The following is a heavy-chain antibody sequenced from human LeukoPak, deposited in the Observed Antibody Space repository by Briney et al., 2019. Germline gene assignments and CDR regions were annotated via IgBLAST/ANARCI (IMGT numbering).Heavy chain of an antibody. J-gene: IGHJ4*02. CDR3: ANDGPYYYDSSGYPVWDY. CDR2: IPYDGSNK. CDR1: GFTFSSYG. Sequence: GGSLRLSCAASGFTFSSYGMRWVRQAPGKGLEWVAVIPYDGSNKYYADSVKGRFTISRDNSKNTLYLQMNSLRAEDTAVYYCANDGPYYYDSSGYPVWDYWGQGTLVTVSS. V-gene: IGHV3-30*18. D-gene: IGHD3-22*01.